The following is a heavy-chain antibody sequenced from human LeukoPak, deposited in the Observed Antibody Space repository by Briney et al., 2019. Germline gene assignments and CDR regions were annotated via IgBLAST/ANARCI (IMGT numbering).Heavy chain of an antibody. CDR2: IYSGGST. Sequence: GGSLRLSCAASELTFNSNHMSWVRQAPGKGLEWVSIIYSGGSTYYADSVKGRFTISRDNSKNTLYLQMNSLRGEDTAVYYCARARSYSFDYWGQGTLVSVSS. D-gene: IGHD1-26*01. CDR1: ELTFNSNH. CDR3: ARARSYSFDY. V-gene: IGHV3-53*01. J-gene: IGHJ4*02.